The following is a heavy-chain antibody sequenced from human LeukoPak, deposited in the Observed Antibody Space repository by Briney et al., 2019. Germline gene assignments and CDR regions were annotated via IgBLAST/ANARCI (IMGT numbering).Heavy chain of an antibody. CDR1: GGSISSYY. CDR3: SKGGSSGTCHRLEYFHH. Sequence: SETLSLTCTVSGGSISSYYWSWIRQPPGKGLEWIGYIYYSGSTNYNPSLKSRVTISVDRSKNQFSLRLSSVTAADTAVYYCSKGGSSGTCHRLEYFHHWGQGTLVAVSS. CDR2: IYYSGST. V-gene: IGHV4-59*01. J-gene: IGHJ1*01. D-gene: IGHD3-10*01.